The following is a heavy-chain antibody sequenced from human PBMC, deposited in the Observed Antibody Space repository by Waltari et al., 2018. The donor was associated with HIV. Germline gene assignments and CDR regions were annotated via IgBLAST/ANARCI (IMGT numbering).Heavy chain of an antibody. Sequence: QLQLQESGPGLVPPSETLSLTCTVSGCSISSSSSFWGGLRQSPGQGLDWIGSIFYNGSANYNPSLKSRATLSVDTSKNQFSLKLNSVTAADTAVYYCARSPRGEQWLAYWGQGTLVTVSS. J-gene: IGHJ1*01. CDR1: GCSISSSSSF. D-gene: IGHD6-19*01. CDR2: IFYNGSA. V-gene: IGHV4-39*01. CDR3: ARSPRGEQWLAY.